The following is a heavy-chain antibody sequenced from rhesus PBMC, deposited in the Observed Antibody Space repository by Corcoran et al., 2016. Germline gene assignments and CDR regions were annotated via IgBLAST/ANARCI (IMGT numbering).Heavy chain of an antibody. CDR2: IYWDDDK. CDR1: GFSLSTSGMG. D-gene: IGHD4-23*01. J-gene: IGHJ3*01. Sequence: QVTLKESGPALVKPTQTLTLTCTFSGFSLSTSGMGVGWIRQPPRKTRAGPAHIYWDDDKRYSTSLKSRLTISKDTSKNQVVLTMTNMDPVDTATYYCARSGYSNYFWQPFFDAFDFWGQGLRVTVSS. CDR3: ARSGYSNYFWQPFFDAFDF. V-gene: IGHV2-1*01.